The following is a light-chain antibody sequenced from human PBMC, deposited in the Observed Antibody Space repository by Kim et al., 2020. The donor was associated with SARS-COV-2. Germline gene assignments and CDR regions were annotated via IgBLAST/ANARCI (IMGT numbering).Light chain of an antibody. CDR3: QSYDNSLSGYV. Sequence: RVTISGTGGSSNIGAGYDVHWYQHLPGTAPKLLIYGTTDRPSGVPDRFSGSRSGTSASLAITGLQAEDESDYYCQSYDNSLSGYVFGTGTKVTVL. V-gene: IGLV1-40*01. J-gene: IGLJ1*01. CDR1: SSNIGAGYD. CDR2: GTT.